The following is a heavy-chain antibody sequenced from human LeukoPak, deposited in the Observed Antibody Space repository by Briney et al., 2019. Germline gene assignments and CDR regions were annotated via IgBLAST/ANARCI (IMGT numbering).Heavy chain of an antibody. CDR3: ARVLGCSTTSCYAAYIDA. CDR2: IYYRGRT. J-gene: IGHJ5*02. D-gene: IGHD2-2*01. CDR1: GGSLSSYY. Sequence: SETLSLTCTVSGGSLSSYYWIWVRQPPGKGLEWIWYIYYRGRTNYNPSLKSRVTISVDTSKNQFSLKLSSVTAADTAVYYCARVLGCSTTSCYAAYIDAWGQGTLVTVSS. V-gene: IGHV4-59*01.